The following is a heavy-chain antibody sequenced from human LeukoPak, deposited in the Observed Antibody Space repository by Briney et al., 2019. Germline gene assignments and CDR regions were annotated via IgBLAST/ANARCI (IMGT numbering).Heavy chain of an antibody. J-gene: IGHJ3*02. Sequence: SQTLSLTCAISGDSVSSNSVTWNWIRQSPSRGLEWLGRTYYRSKWYNDYAVSVKSRITINSDTSKNQFSLQLNSVTPEDTAVYYCARRGLYCSGGSCYSEAFDIWGQGTMVTVSS. D-gene: IGHD2-15*01. CDR1: GDSVSSNSVT. V-gene: IGHV6-1*01. CDR2: TYYRSKWYN. CDR3: ARRGLYCSGGSCYSEAFDI.